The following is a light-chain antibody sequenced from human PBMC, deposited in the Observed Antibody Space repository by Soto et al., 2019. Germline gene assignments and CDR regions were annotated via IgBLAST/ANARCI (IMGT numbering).Light chain of an antibody. CDR2: AAS. Sequence: IQVTQSPSLVSASVGDSVTISCRASQDISWRLAWFQQRPGKAPRLLVYAASTLQSGVPSRFSGSGSGTDFTLNISSLHPEDFATYFCQQAKTFPRTFGQGTKVDIK. CDR1: QDISWR. J-gene: IGKJ1*01. V-gene: IGKV1-12*01. CDR3: QQAKTFPRT.